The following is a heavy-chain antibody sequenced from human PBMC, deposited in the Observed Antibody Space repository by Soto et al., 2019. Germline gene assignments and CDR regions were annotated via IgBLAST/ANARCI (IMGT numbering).Heavy chain of an antibody. V-gene: IGHV5-10-1*01. J-gene: IGHJ6*02. CDR1: GYSFTSYW. D-gene: IGHD1-26*01. CDR3: ARHPIVGATDYYYYYGMDV. CDR2: IDPSDSYT. Sequence: PGESLKISCKGSGYSFTSYWISWVRQMPGKGLEWMGRIDPSDSYTNYSPSFQGHVTISADKSISTAYLQWSSLKASDTAMYYCARHPIVGATDYYYYYGMDVWGQGTTVTVSS.